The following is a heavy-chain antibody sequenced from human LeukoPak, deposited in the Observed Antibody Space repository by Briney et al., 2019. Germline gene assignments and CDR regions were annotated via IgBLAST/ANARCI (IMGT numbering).Heavy chain of an antibody. CDR2: INPNAGGT. J-gene: IGHJ4*02. CDR3: ARGPPESSSSDY. D-gene: IGHD6-13*01. V-gene: IGHV1-2*02. Sequence: VSVKVSCKASGYTFSDYYMHWVRQAPGQGFEWMGWINPNAGGTNYAQKFQGRVTMTRNTSISTAYMELSSLRSDDTAVFYCARGPPESSSSDYWGQGTLVTVSS. CDR1: GYTFSDYY.